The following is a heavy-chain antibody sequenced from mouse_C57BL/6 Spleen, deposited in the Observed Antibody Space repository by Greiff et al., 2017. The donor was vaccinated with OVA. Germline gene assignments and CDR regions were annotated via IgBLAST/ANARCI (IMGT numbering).Heavy chain of an antibody. J-gene: IGHJ4*01. D-gene: IGHD1-1*01. Sequence: QVQLQQSGPELVKPGASVKISCKASGYAFSSSWMNWVKQRPGKGLEWIGRIYPGDGDTNYNGKFKGKATLTADKSSSTAYMQLSSLTSEDSAVYFCAVDYYGSSYNPLYCYAMDYWGQGTSVTVSS. CDR2: IYPGDGDT. CDR1: GYAFSSSW. V-gene: IGHV1-82*01. CDR3: AVDYYGSSYNPLYCYAMDY.